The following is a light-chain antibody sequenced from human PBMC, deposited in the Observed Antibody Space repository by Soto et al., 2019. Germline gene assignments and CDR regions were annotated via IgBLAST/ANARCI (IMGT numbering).Light chain of an antibody. CDR1: QSVRSSY. V-gene: IGKV3-20*01. CDR2: GAS. Sequence: EIVLTQSPGTLSLSPGERATLSCRASQSVRSSYLAWYQQKPGQAPRLLIYGASSRATGIPDRFSGSGSGTDFTLTISRLEPEDFAVYYCQQYGSSPPIVTFGQGTKVEIK. CDR3: QQYGSSPPIVT. J-gene: IGKJ1*01.